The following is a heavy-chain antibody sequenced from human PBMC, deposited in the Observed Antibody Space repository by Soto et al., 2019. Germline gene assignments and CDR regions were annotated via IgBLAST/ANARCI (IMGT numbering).Heavy chain of an antibody. D-gene: IGHD3-22*01. V-gene: IGHV1-69*06. CDR1: GGTFSSYA. Sequence: LVKVSCKASGGTFSSYAISWVRQAPGQGLEWMGGIIPIFGTANYAQKFQGRVTITADKSTSTAYMELSSLRSEDTAVYYCARDRVYYDSSGYFGAFDIWGQGTMVTVSS. CDR2: IIPIFGTA. CDR3: ARDRVYYDSSGYFGAFDI. J-gene: IGHJ3*02.